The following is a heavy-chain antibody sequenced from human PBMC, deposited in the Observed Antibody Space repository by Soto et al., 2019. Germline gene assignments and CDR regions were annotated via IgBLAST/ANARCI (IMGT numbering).Heavy chain of an antibody. CDR3: ARSTYYDFWSGYYSHFDY. V-gene: IGHV4-31*03. J-gene: IGHJ4*02. D-gene: IGHD3-3*01. Sequence: SETLSLTCTVSGGSISSGGYYWSWIRQHPGKGLEWIGYIYYSGSTYYNPSLKSRVTISVDTSKNQFSLKLSSVTAADTAVYYCARSTYYDFWSGYYSHFDYWGQGTLVTVSS. CDR1: GGSISSGGYY. CDR2: IYYSGST.